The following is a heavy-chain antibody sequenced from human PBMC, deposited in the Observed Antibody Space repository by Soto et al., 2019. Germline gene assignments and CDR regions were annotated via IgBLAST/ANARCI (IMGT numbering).Heavy chain of an antibody. J-gene: IGHJ4*02. CDR1: GVTVSNNY. D-gene: IGHD3-3*02. CDR3: ARDHGCRTICC. V-gene: IGHV3-53*01. Sequence: EVQLVESGGGLIQPGGSLRLSCAASGVTVSNNYMSWVRQPPGKGLEWVSVMYSTGITSYADSVKGRFTISRDNSKNTVYLQMTSLRVEDTAVYYCARDHGCRTICCWGQGTLVTVSS. CDR2: MYSTGIT.